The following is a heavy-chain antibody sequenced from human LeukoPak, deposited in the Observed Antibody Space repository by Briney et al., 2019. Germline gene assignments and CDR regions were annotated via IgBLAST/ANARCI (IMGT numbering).Heavy chain of an antibody. Sequence: RGSLRLSCAASGFTFSSYAMNWVRQAPGKGLEWVSAISGGGDITYYAGSVKGRFTISRDNSKNTLYLQVSSLRADDTAVYYCAKAHSGSFYSGIHWGQGTLVTVSS. CDR3: AKAHSGSFYSGIH. J-gene: IGHJ1*01. CDR1: GFTFSSYA. D-gene: IGHD1-26*01. CDR2: ISGGGDIT. V-gene: IGHV3-23*01.